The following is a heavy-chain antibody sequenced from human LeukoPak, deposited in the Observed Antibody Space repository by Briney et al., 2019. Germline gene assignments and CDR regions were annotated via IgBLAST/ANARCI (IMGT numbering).Heavy chain of an antibody. CDR3: TKDITPGGTDV. V-gene: IGHV3-9*01. D-gene: IGHD1-14*01. CDR1: GLTFSSYG. J-gene: IGHJ6*02. CDR2: IRWNSGNI. Sequence: GGSLRLPCAASGLTFSSYGMHWVRQAPGKGLEWVSGIRWNSGNIVYADSVKGRFTISRDNAKNFLYLQMNSLRVEDTALYSCTKDITPGGTDVWGQGTTVIVSS.